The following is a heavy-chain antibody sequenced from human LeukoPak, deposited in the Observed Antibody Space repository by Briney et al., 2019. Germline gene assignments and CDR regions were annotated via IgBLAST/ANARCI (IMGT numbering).Heavy chain of an antibody. CDR3: ARGGRFGELSSSL. Sequence: TGGSLRLSCAASGFTFSSYWMHWVRQAPGKGLAWVSRINTDGSSTSNADSVKGRFTVSRDNAKNTLYLQLSSLRAEDTAVYYCARGGRFGELSSSLWGQGTLVTVSS. V-gene: IGHV3-74*01. J-gene: IGHJ4*02. CDR2: INTDGSST. CDR1: GFTFSSYW. D-gene: IGHD3-10*01.